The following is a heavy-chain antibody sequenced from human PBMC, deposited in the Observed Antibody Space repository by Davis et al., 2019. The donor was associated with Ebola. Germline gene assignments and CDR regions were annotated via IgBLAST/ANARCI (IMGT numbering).Heavy chain of an antibody. Sequence: ESLKISCATSGFIFSDYALSWVRQAPGKGLEWIGELNHSGSTNYNPSLKSQVTISVDTSKNQFSLKLSSVTAADTAVYYCATTLGDWGQGTLVTVSS. J-gene: IGHJ4*02. CDR2: LNHSGST. V-gene: IGHV4-34*08. CDR1: GFIFSDYA. CDR3: ATTLGD. D-gene: IGHD2/OR15-2a*01.